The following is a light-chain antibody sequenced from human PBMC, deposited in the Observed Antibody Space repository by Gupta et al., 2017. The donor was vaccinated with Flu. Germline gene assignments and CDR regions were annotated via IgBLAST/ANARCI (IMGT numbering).Light chain of an antibody. V-gene: IGLV2-11*01. Sequence: SALTQPRSVSESPGQSATIHCAGTACDVGAYDYVSWYQHHSDKPPILLIFDVPNLPSGVPDCFSGSKSGKTASLTISGLQAEDEDDYFSSADAGSSFVFGTGTKVTVL. CDR1: ACDVGAYDY. CDR3: SADAGSSFV. CDR2: DVP. J-gene: IGLJ1*01.